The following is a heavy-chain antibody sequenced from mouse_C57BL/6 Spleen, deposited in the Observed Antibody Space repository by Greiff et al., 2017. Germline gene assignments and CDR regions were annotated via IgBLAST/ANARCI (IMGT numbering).Heavy chain of an antibody. D-gene: IGHD2-3*01. CDR2: IDPSDSYT. Sequence: VQLQQPGAELVKPGASVKLSCKASGYTFTSYWMQWVKQRPGQGLEWIGEIDPSDSYTNYNQKFKGKATLTVDTSSSTAYMQLSSLTSEDSAVYYCARSGYDGYYPFAYWGQGTLVTVSA. CDR3: ARSGYDGYYPFAY. V-gene: IGHV1-50*01. J-gene: IGHJ3*01. CDR1: GYTFTSYW.